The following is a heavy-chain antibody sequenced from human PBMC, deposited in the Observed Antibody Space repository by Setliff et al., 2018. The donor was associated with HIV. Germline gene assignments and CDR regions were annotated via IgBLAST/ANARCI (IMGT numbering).Heavy chain of an antibody. V-gene: IGHV4-34*12. CDR3: ARSPAAEGY. CDR1: GESFSGYY. Sequence: SETLSLTCAVYGESFSGYYWGWIRQPPGKGLEWIGNIFYTGTTYYNPSLKSRVTISVDTSRNQFSLKLSSVTAADTAVYYCARSPAAEGYWGQGTLVTVSS. J-gene: IGHJ4*02. D-gene: IGHD6-13*01. CDR2: IFYTGTT.